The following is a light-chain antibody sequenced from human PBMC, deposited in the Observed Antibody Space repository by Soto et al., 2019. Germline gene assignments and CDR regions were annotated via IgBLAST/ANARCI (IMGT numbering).Light chain of an antibody. CDR3: CSYADSYSYV. V-gene: IGLV2-11*01. J-gene: IGLJ1*01. Sequence: QSALTQPASVSGSPGQSITISCTGTSRDIGGYNYVSWYQQHPGKAPKLMIYDVSKRPSGVPDRFSGSKSGNTASLTISGLQAEDEADYYCCSYADSYSYVFGTGTKLTVL. CDR1: SRDIGGYNY. CDR2: DVS.